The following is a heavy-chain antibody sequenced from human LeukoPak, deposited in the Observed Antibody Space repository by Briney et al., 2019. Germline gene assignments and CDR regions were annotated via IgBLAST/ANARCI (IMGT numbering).Heavy chain of an antibody. CDR2: IYSGGST. CDR1: GFTFSSYS. V-gene: IGHV3-53*01. J-gene: IGHJ4*02. D-gene: IGHD4-11*01. Sequence: PGGSLRLSCAASGFTFSSYSMSWVRQAPGERLEWVSVIYSGGSTYYADSVKGRFTISRDNSKNTLYLQMNSLRAEDTAVYYCARTRVDTTTFDYFDYWGQGTLVTVSS. CDR3: ARTRVDTTTFDYFDY.